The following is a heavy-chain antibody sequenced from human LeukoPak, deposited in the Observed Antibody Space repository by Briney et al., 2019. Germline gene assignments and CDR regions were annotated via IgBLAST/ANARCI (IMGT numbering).Heavy chain of an antibody. CDR2: VIGSGGST. Sequence: GGSLRLSCAASGFTLSSYSMSWVRQAPGKGLEWVSSVIGSGGSTYYADSVKGRFTISRDNSKNTLYLQMNSLRAEDTAVYYCAREGVTMVIDYWGQGTLVTVSS. CDR3: AREGVTMVIDY. CDR1: GFTLSSYS. D-gene: IGHD3-10*01. V-gene: IGHV3-23*01. J-gene: IGHJ4*02.